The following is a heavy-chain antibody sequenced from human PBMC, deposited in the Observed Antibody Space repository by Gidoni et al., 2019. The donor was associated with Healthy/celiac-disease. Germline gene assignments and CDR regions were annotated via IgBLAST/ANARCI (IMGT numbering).Heavy chain of an antibody. J-gene: IGHJ1*01. CDR2: IIPILGIA. D-gene: IGHD6-19*01. CDR1: GGTFSSYA. CDR3: ARESGEGQQWLVRTGYFQH. V-gene: IGHV1-69*04. Sequence: QVQLVQSGAEVKKPGSSVKVSCKASGGTFSSYATSWVRQAPGQGLEWMGRIIPILGIANYAQKFQGRVTITADKSTSTAYMELSSLRSEDTAVYYCARESGEGQQWLVRTGYFQHWGQGTLVTVSS.